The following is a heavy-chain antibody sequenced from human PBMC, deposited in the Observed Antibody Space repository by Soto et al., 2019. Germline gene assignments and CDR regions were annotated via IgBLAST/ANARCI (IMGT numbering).Heavy chain of an antibody. CDR1: GFTFSDYS. J-gene: IGHJ3*02. D-gene: IGHD2-15*01. CDR2: ISSSGDAI. V-gene: IGHV3-11*01. CDR3: ARGGLYPPSPDACDI. Sequence: QVQLVESGGGLVKPGGSLRLSCAASGFTFSDYSMTWIRQAPGKGLEWVSYISSSGDAIYYIDSVRGRFTMSRDNARNSLYLQMNSLRAEDTAVYYCARGGLYPPSPDACDIWGQGTAVTVSS.